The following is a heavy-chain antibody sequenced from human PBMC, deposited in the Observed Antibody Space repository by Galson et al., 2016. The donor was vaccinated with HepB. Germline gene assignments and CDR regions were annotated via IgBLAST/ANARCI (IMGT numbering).Heavy chain of an antibody. CDR2: MNVDGNEK. V-gene: IGHV3-7*01. J-gene: IGHJ6*02. Sequence: SLRLSCAASKFSFTSFWMTWVRQAPGKGLEWLANMNVDGNEKYYVDSVEGRFTISRGNAKNSVYLQMNALRGEDTAVYYCARGMNFYYYGLAVWGQGTSVTVSS. CDR3: ARGMNFYYYGLAV. CDR1: KFSFTSFW.